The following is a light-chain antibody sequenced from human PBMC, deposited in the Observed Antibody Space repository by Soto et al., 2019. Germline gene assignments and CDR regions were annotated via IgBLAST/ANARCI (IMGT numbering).Light chain of an antibody. J-gene: IGLJ2*01. CDR3: SSYAGNNDFVL. V-gene: IGLV2-8*01. CDR1: SSDVGNYNY. Sequence: QSALTQPPSASGSPGQSVAISCTGTSSDVGNYNYVSWFQQHPGKTPKLIIYDVSKRPSGVPDRFSGSKSGNTASLTVSVLRADDEADYYCSSYAGNNDFVLFGGGTKLTVL. CDR2: DVS.